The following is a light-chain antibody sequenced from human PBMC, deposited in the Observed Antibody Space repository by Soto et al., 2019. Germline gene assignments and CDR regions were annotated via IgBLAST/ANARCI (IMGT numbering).Light chain of an antibody. V-gene: IGLV3-9*01. CDR2: RDS. CDR1: NIGSKN. J-gene: IGLJ2*01. CDR3: SSYTSSSTSL. Sequence: SYELTQPLSVSVALGQTARITCGGNNIGSKNVHWYQQKPGQAPVLVIYRDSNRPSGIPERFSGSNSGNTATLTISRAQAGDEAEYYCSSYTSSSTSLFGGGTKLTVL.